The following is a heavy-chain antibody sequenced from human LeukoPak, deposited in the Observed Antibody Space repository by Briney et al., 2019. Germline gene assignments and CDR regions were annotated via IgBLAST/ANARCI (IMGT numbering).Heavy chain of an antibody. V-gene: IGHV3-48*03. CDR3: ARELWVGFGELIGASDQ. CDR2: IGRTDNRV. CDR1: EFTLNTIP. Sequence: GGSLRLSCEASEFTLNTIPMTWVRQAPGKGLEWIAYIGRTDNRVYYAESVTGRFTISRDTGKNSLFLQLTSLRADDTAIYYCARELWVGFGELIGASDQWGQGTLVTVSP. D-gene: IGHD3-16*01. J-gene: IGHJ3*01.